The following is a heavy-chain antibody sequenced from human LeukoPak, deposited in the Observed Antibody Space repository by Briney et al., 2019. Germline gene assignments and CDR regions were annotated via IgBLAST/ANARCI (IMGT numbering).Heavy chain of an antibody. Sequence: PGGSLRLSCAASGFTFSSYAMSWVRQAPGKGLEWVSAISGSGGSTYYADSVKGRFTISRDNSKNTLYPQMNSLRAEDTAVYYCANIDYYDSSGYFDYWGQGTLVTVSS. D-gene: IGHD3-22*01. J-gene: IGHJ4*02. CDR1: GFTFSSYA. CDR3: ANIDYYDSSGYFDY. CDR2: ISGSGGST. V-gene: IGHV3-23*01.